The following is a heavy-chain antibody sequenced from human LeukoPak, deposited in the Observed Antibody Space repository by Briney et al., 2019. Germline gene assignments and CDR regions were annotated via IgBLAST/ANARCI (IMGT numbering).Heavy chain of an antibody. V-gene: IGHV3-30*02. Sequence: GGSLRLSCAASGFIFSSNAMHWVRQAPGKGLEWVAFIRYDGSNKDYADSVKGRFTISRDNSKDTLYLQMNSLRPEDTAVYYCTKSRGSGSYSPPNYFDPWGQGTLVTVSS. D-gene: IGHD3-10*01. CDR3: TKSRGSGSYSPPNYFDP. J-gene: IGHJ5*02. CDR1: GFIFSSNA. CDR2: IRYDGSNK.